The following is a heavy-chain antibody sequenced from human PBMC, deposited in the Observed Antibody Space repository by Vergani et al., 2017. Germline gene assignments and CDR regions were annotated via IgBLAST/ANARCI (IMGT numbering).Heavy chain of an antibody. CDR3: AKSTTNTAFDP. D-gene: IGHD2/OR15-2a*01. Sequence: QVQLQESGPGLVKPSQTLSLTCTVSGGSISSGGYYWSWMRQHPGKGLEWIGYIYYSGSTYYNPSLKSRVTISVDTSKNQFSLKLSFVTAADTAVYYCAKSTTNTAFDPWGQGTLVAASS. V-gene: IGHV4-31*03. CDR2: IYYSGST. J-gene: IGHJ5*02. CDR1: GGSISSGGYY.